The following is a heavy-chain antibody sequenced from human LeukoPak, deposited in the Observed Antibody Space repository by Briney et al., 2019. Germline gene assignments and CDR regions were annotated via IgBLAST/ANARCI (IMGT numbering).Heavy chain of an antibody. CDR1: GGSISSSSYY. Sequence: SETLSLTCTVSGGSISSSSYYWGWIRQPPGKGLEWIGSIYYSGSTYYNPSLESRVTISVDTSKNQFSLKLSSVTAADTAVYYCARQESGDILTGYLGWGQGTLVTVSS. J-gene: IGHJ4*02. V-gene: IGHV4-39*01. CDR2: IYYSGST. CDR3: ARQESGDILTGYLG. D-gene: IGHD3-9*01.